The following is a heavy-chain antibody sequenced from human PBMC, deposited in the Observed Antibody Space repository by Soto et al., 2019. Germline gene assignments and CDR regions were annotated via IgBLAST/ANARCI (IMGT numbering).Heavy chain of an antibody. V-gene: IGHV5-51*01. CDR1: GYSFTSYW. CDR2: IYPGDSDT. J-gene: IGHJ4*02. Sequence: PVESLRISCKVSGYSFTSYWIGWVRQMPGKGLEWMGIIYPGDSDTRYSPSFQGQVTISADKSISTAYLKVTSLTAADTAVYYCASRDPGTSVDYWGQGTLVTVSS. D-gene: IGHD1-7*01. CDR3: ASRDPGTSVDY.